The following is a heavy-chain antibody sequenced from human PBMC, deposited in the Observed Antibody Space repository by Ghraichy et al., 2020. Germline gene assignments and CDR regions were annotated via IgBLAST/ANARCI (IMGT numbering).Heavy chain of an antibody. D-gene: IGHD3-16*01. V-gene: IGHV3-23*01. J-gene: IGHJ4*02. CDR3: AFAGDPSRRVY. CDR2: ISGSGGTT. CDR1: GFTFSAHA. Sequence: GGSLRLSCAASGFTFSAHAMTWVRQAPGKGLEWVSGISGSGGTTYYADSVKGRFTISRDNSKKTLSLQMNSLRADDTAAYYCAFAGDPSRRVYWGQGTLVTVSS.